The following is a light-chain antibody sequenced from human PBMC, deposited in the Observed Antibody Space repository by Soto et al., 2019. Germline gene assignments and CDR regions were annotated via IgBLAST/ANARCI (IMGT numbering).Light chain of an antibody. V-gene: IGKV2-28*01. CDR2: LGS. CDR3: MQALQPPS. CDR1: QIILHSNGYNY. J-gene: IGKJ2*01. Sequence: DIVMTQSPLSLPVTPGEPASISCSTSQIILHSNGYNYLDWYLQKPGQSPQLLIYLGSNRASGVANRFSGSGSGTDFTLQISRVEAEDVGVYCSMQALQPPSLGQGTKMEIK.